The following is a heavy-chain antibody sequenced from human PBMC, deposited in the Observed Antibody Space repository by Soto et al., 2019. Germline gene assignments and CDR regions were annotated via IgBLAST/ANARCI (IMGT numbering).Heavy chain of an antibody. J-gene: IGHJ4*02. CDR3: ARSPRSSPYFDY. CDR2: IYPGDSDT. V-gene: IGHV5-51*01. Sequence: GESLKISCQGSGYSFTTYWIAWVRQMPGKGLEWMGIIYPGDSDTRYSPSFQGQVTISADTSISTAYLQWSSLKASDSAFYFCARSPRSSPYFDYWGQGALVTVSS. D-gene: IGHD6-13*01. CDR1: GYSFTTYW.